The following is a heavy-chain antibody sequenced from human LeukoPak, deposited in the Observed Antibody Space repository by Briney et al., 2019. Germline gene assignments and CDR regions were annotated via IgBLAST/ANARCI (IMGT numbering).Heavy chain of an antibody. Sequence: ASVKVSCKASGYTFTSYGISWVRQAPGQGLEWMGWISAYNGNTNYAQKLQGRVTMTTDTSTSPAYMELRSLRSDDTAVYYCARGGGYCSGGSCYGGGYYYYYMDVWGKGTTVTVSS. CDR2: ISAYNGNT. V-gene: IGHV1-18*01. CDR3: ARGGGYCSGGSCYGGGYYYYYMDV. CDR1: GYTFTSYG. J-gene: IGHJ6*03. D-gene: IGHD2-15*01.